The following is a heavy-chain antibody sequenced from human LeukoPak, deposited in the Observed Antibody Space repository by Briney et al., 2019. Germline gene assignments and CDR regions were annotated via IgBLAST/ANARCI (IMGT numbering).Heavy chain of an antibody. CDR2: IRYDGSNK. CDR3: AKDSFTVVRGVGSDDGFAV. Sequence: GGSLRLSCAASGFTFSSYGMHWVRQAPGKGLEWVALIRYDGSNKYYADSVKGRFTISRDNSKNTLYLQMNSLRAEDTAVYYCAKDSFTVVRGVGSDDGFAVWGQGTMVTVSS. J-gene: IGHJ3*01. CDR1: GFTFSSYG. D-gene: IGHD3-10*01. V-gene: IGHV3-30*02.